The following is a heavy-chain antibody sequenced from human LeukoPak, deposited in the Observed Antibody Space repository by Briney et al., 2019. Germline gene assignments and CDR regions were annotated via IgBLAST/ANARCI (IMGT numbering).Heavy chain of an antibody. D-gene: IGHD3-3*01. CDR3: ARMPYYDFWSGYYPD. J-gene: IGHJ4*02. CDR1: GYTFTGYY. V-gene: IGHV1-2*02. Sequence: ASVKVSCKASGYTFTGYYKHWVRQAPGQGLEWMGWTNPNSGGTNYAQKFQGRVTMTRDTSISTAYMELSRLRSDDTAVYYCARMPYYDFWSGYYPDWGQGTLVTVSS. CDR2: TNPNSGGT.